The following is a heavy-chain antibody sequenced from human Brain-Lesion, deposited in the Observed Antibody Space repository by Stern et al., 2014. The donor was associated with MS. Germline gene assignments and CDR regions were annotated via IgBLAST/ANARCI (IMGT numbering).Heavy chain of an antibody. CDR1: GNTFTNRY. V-gene: IGHV1-45*02. CDR3: AEGGSYGFVY. Sequence: VQLVQSGAEVKKNGSSVKVSCQASGNTFTNRYLHWVRQAPGQALESMGWITPFTGNTNYAQNFQDRVTITMDRSMSTAYMDLSSLRSDDTAIYFCAEGGSYGFVYWGQGTLVTVSS. J-gene: IGHJ4*02. CDR2: ITPFTGNT. D-gene: IGHD4-17*01.